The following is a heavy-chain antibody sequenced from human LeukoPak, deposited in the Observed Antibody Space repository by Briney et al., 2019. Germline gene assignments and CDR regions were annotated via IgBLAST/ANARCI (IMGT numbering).Heavy chain of an antibody. V-gene: IGHV3-23*01. Sequence: GSLRLSCAVSGITLSNSGMSWVRQAPGKGLEWVAGLSGSGGGTNYADSVQGRFTISRDNPKNTLYLQMNSLRAEDTAVYFCAKRGVVIRVFLVGFHKEAYYFDSWGQGALVTVSS. J-gene: IGHJ4*02. CDR2: LSGSGGGT. CDR3: AKRGVVIRVFLVGFHKEAYYFDS. CDR1: GITLSNSG. D-gene: IGHD3-10*01.